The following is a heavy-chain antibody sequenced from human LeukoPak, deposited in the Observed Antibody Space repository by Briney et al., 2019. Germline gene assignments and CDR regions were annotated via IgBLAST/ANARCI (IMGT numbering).Heavy chain of an antibody. CDR3: AKHDSSSDF. CDR2: IRSDGSDT. D-gene: IGHD3-22*01. Sequence: PGGPLRLSCAASGFIFSSYGMHWVRQPPGKGLEWVAFIRSDGSDTYSAASVKGRLTISRDNSKNTLWLQMNSLRAEDTAVYYCAKHDSSSDFWGQGTLVTVSS. V-gene: IGHV3-30*02. CDR1: GFIFSSYG. J-gene: IGHJ4*02.